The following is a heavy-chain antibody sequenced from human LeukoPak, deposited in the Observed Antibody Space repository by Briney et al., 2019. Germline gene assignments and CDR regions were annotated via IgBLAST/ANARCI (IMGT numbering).Heavy chain of an antibody. Sequence: PSETLSLTCTVSGGSISSSSYYWGWIRQPPGKGLEWIGSIYYSGSTHYNPSLKSRVTISVDTSKNQFSLKLSSVTAADTAVYYCASGVKGIYYDSSGSLHYWGQGTLVTVSS. V-gene: IGHV4-39*01. D-gene: IGHD3-22*01. CDR3: ASGVKGIYYDSSGSLHY. J-gene: IGHJ4*02. CDR1: GGSISSSSYY. CDR2: IYYSGST.